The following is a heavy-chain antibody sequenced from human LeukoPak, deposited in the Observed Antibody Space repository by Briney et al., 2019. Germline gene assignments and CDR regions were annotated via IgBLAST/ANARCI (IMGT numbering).Heavy chain of an antibody. Sequence: KMSGPTLVNPTQTLTLTCTFSGFSLSTSGVGVGWIRQPLGKALEWLALIYWDDDKRYSPSLKSRLTITKDTSKKQVVLTMTNMNPVDTATHYCARADGAPRGGGAYWAFDIWGQGTMVTVTS. CDR3: ARADGAPRGGGAYWAFDI. CDR1: GFSLSTSGVG. D-gene: IGHD2-15*01. J-gene: IGHJ3*02. CDR2: IYWDDDK. V-gene: IGHV2-5*02.